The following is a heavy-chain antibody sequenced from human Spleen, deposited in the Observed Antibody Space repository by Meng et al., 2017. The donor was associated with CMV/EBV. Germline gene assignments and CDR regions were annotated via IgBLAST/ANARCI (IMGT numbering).Heavy chain of an antibody. CDR1: GFTLSNYG. V-gene: IGHV1-18*01. CDR3: ARGGMMWRSGIVVEPAAAFDF. Sequence: ASVKVSCKAYGFTLSNYGVSWVRQAPGQGLEFMGWISDYNGNTNYAQNLQGRVTMTTDSSTSTAYVELRGLRSDDTAVYYCARGGMMWRSGIVVEPAAAFDFWGQGTLVTVSS. J-gene: IGHJ4*02. CDR2: ISDYNGNT. D-gene: IGHD2-2*01.